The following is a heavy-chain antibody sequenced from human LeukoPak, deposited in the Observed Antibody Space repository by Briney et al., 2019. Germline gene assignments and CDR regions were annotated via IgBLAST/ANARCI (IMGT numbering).Heavy chain of an antibody. CDR1: GYSISSGYY. Sequence: KTSETLSLTCTVSGYSISSGYYWGWIRQPPGKGLEWIGSIYHSGSTYYNPSLKSRVTISVDTSKNQFSLKLSSVTAADTAVYYCARRQQLGGFDYWGQGTLVTVSS. D-gene: IGHD6-13*01. J-gene: IGHJ4*02. V-gene: IGHV4-38-2*02. CDR2: IYHSGST. CDR3: ARRQQLGGFDY.